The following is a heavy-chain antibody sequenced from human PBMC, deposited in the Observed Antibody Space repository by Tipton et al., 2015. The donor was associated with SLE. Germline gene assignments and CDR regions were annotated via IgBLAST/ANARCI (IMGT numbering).Heavy chain of an antibody. CDR1: GTSISHDY. V-gene: IGHV4-4*07. CDR3: ARGGGGAFDI. CDR2: VHINGDA. Sequence: TLSLTCTVSGTSISHDYWSWIRQSAGKGLEWIGRVHINGDASYNPSLQSRVTISVDTSKNQFSLKLSSVTAADTAVYYCARGGGGAFDIWGQGTMVTVSS. D-gene: IGHD3-16*01. J-gene: IGHJ3*02.